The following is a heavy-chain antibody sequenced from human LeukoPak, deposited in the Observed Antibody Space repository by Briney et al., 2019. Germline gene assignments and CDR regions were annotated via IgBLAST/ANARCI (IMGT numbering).Heavy chain of an antibody. D-gene: IGHD3-22*01. CDR3: ARHPDYYDSSGYYLLYFDY. CDR1: GGSISSYY. CDR2: IYYSGST. Sequence: SETLSLTCTVSGGSISSYYWSWIRQPPGKGLEWIGYIYYSGSTNYNPSLKNRVTISVDTSKNQFSLKLSSVTAADTAVYYCARHPDYYDSSGYYLLYFDYWGQGTLVTVSS. V-gene: IGHV4-59*08. J-gene: IGHJ4*02.